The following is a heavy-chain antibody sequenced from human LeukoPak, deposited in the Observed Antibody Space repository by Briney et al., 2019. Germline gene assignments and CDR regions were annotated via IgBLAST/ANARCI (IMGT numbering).Heavy chain of an antibody. D-gene: IGHD3-10*01. CDR2: ISSSSSYT. V-gene: IGHV3-11*05. Sequence: GGSLRLSCAASGFTFSDYYMSWLRQAPGQGREWVSYISSSSSYTNYADSVKGRFTISRDNAKNSLYLQMNSLRAEDTAVYYCAREGLLWFGGGNDYWGQGTLVTVSS. CDR3: AREGLLWFGGGNDY. J-gene: IGHJ4*02. CDR1: GFTFSDYY.